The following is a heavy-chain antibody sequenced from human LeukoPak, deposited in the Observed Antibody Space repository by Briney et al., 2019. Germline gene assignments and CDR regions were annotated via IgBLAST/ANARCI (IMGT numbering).Heavy chain of an antibody. Sequence: SETLSLTCAVSGVSISSGGYSWSWIRQPPGKGLEWIGYIYHSGSTYYNPSLKSRVTISVDRSKNQFSLKLSSVTAADTAVYYCARDNRGYDSSGYYYWFDPWGQGTLVTVSS. CDR3: ARDNRGYDSSGYYYWFDP. CDR2: IYHSGST. J-gene: IGHJ5*02. CDR1: GVSISSGGYS. V-gene: IGHV4-30-2*01. D-gene: IGHD3-22*01.